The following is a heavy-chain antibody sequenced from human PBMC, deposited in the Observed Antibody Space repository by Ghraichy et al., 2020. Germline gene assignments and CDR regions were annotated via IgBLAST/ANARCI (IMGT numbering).Heavy chain of an antibody. D-gene: IGHD5-18*01. Sequence: SETLSLTCAVYGGSFSGYYWSWIRQPPGKGLEWIGEINHSGSTNYNPSLKSRVTISVDTSKNQFSLKLSSVTAADTAVYYCARGRRGYSYGFDYWGQGTLVTVSS. J-gene: IGHJ4*02. CDR3: ARGRRGYSYGFDY. CDR1: GGSFSGYY. V-gene: IGHV4-34*01. CDR2: INHSGST.